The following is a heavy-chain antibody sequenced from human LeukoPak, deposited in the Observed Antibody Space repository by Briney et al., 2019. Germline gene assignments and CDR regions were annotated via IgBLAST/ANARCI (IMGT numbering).Heavy chain of an antibody. CDR1: GFSISSYY. CDR2: IHFSGDT. Sequence: PSVTLSLTCTVSGFSISSYYWSWVPQPPGKGLEWIAYIHFSGDTNYNHSFKSRLTTSVDTSKNLFSLNLNSVTAADTAVYYCVRDRWLDYWGQGIQVTVSS. J-gene: IGHJ4*02. D-gene: IGHD3-10*01. V-gene: IGHV4-59*01. CDR3: VRDRWLDY.